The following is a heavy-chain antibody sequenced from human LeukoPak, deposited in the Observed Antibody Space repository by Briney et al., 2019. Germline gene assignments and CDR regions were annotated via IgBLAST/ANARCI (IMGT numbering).Heavy chain of an antibody. CDR2: INPNSGGT. V-gene: IGHV1-2*06. Sequence: ASVKVSCKASGYTFTGYYMHWVRQAPGQGLEWMGRINPNSGGTNYAQKFQGRVTMTRDTSISTAYMELSRLRSDDTAVYYCARESSVGAFFDYWGQGTLVTVSS. J-gene: IGHJ4*02. D-gene: IGHD1-26*01. CDR1: GYTFTGYY. CDR3: ARESSVGAFFDY.